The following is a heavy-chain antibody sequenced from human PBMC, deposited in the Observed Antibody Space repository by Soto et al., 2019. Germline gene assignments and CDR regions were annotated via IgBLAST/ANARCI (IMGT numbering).Heavy chain of an antibody. D-gene: IGHD3-16*01. CDR2: IHNSGST. CDR3: ARGEFLCRFDI. J-gene: IGHJ3*02. Sequence: SETLSLTCTVSGGSMNSHDYYWSWIRQPPGKGLEWIGYIHNSGSTYYNPSLKSRLTISSDTSKNQFSLRLNSVTAADTALYYCARGEFLCRFDIWGQVTMVTTSS. CDR1: GGSMNSHDYY. V-gene: IGHV4-30-4*01.